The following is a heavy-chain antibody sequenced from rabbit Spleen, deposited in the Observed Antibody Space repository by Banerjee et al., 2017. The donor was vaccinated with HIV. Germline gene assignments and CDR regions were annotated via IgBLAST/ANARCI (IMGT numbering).Heavy chain of an antibody. J-gene: IGHJ6*01. CDR1: GFTLSSYYM. V-gene: IGHV1S45*01. Sequence: QEQLEESAGGLVQPGGSLKLSCKASGFTLSSYYMNWVRQAPGKGLEWISCIAGSSSGFTYSATWAKGRFTCSKTSSTTVTLQMTSLTVADTATYFCARDFDGGRSVYDRLNLWGPGTLVTVS. CDR2: IAGSSSGFT. CDR3: ARDFDGGRSVYDRLNL. D-gene: IGHD8-1*01.